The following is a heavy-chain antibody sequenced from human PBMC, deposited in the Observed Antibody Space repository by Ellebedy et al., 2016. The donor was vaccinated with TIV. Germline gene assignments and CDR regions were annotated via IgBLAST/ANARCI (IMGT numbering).Heavy chain of an antibody. D-gene: IGHD4-17*01. CDR3: ARFIPKNDYAATGPFLDY. V-gene: IGHV1-46*01. CDR2: INPSGGST. Sequence: ASVKVSCXASGGTFSSYAISWVRQAPGQGLEWMGIINPSGGSTSYAQKFQGRVTMTRDTSTSTVYMELSSLRSEDTAVYYCARFIPKNDYAATGPFLDYWGQGTLVTVSS. J-gene: IGHJ4*02. CDR1: GGTFSSYA.